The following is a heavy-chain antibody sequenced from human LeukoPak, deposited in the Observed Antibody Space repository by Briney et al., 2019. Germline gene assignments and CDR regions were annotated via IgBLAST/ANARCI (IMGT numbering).Heavy chain of an antibody. V-gene: IGHV3-7*01. CDR1: GFSFSSYW. CDR3: ARVVTPTYWFDP. Sequence: GGSLRLSCTASGFSFSSYWMSWVRQAPGKGLEWVANIKEDGSEKFYVDSVKGRFTMSRDNAKNSLYLQMNSLRAEDTAVYYCARVVTPTYWFDPWGQGTLVTVSS. J-gene: IGHJ5*02. D-gene: IGHD4-23*01. CDR2: IKEDGSEK.